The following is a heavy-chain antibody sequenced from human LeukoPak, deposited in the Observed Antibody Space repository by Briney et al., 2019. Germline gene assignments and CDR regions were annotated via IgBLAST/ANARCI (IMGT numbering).Heavy chain of an antibody. V-gene: IGHV3-7*01. CDR3: ARALGLYIAALPGYFDY. CDR2: IKQDGSEK. CDR1: GFTFSSYW. Sequence: GGSLRLSCAASGFTFSSYWMSWVRQAPGKGLEWVANIKQDGSEKYYVDSVKGRFTISRDNAKNSLYLQMNSLRAEDTAVYYCARALGLYIAALPGYFDYWGQGTLVTVSS. D-gene: IGHD6-6*01. J-gene: IGHJ4*02.